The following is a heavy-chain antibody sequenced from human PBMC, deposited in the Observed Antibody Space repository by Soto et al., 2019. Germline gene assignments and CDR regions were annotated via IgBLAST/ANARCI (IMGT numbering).Heavy chain of an antibody. J-gene: IGHJ6*02. CDR3: ARVKVADVAHPYYCYGMDV. V-gene: IGHV1-69*01. CDR2: IIPMFGTA. D-gene: IGHD2-15*01. CDR1: GGTFSSYA. Sequence: QVQLVQSGAEVKKPGSSVKVSCKASGGTFSSYAISWVRQAPGQGLEWMGGIIPMFGTANFAQKLQGRVTITADESTSTGYMELSSLRSEDTAVYYCARVKVADVAHPYYCYGMDVWGRGTTVTVSS.